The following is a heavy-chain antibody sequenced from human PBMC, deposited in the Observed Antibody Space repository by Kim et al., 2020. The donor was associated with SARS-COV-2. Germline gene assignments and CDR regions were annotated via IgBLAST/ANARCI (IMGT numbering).Heavy chain of an antibody. D-gene: IGHD3-22*01. J-gene: IGHJ3*02. CDR3: AGSPTMIVVVTAFDI. CDR1: GGSISSYY. CDR2: IYYSGST. Sequence: SETLSLTCTVSGGSISSYYWSWIRQPPGKGLEWIGYIYYSGSTNYNPSLKSRVTISVDTSKNQFSLKLSSVTAADTAVYYCAGSPTMIVVVTAFDIWGQG. V-gene: IGHV4-59*13.